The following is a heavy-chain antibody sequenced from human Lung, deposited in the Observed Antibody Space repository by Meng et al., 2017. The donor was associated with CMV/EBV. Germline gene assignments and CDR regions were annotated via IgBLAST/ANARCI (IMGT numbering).Heavy chain of an antibody. Sequence: LXCTVSGGYVSSGSYYWSWLRQPPGKGLEWLGYISYIGSTNYNPSLKSRVSISVDTSKNQFSLKLSSVTAADTAIFYCARGILEHNAFDMWGQGTMVTVSS. CDR1: GGYVSSGSYY. CDR3: ARGILEHNAFDM. J-gene: IGHJ3*02. CDR2: ISYIGST. D-gene: IGHD1/OR15-1a*01. V-gene: IGHV4-61*01.